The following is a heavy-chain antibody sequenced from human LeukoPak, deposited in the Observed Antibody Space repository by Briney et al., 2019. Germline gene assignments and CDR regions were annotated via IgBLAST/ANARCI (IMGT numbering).Heavy chain of an antibody. V-gene: IGHV3-66*01. Sequence: GGSLRLSCAASGFTVSSNYMSWVRQAPGKGLEWVSVIYSGGSTYYADSVKGRFTISRDNSKNTLYLQMNGLRAEDTAVYYCARARGSYDMINWGQGTLVTVSS. J-gene: IGHJ4*02. CDR2: IYSGGST. CDR3: ARARGSYDMIN. D-gene: IGHD1-26*01. CDR1: GFTVSSNY.